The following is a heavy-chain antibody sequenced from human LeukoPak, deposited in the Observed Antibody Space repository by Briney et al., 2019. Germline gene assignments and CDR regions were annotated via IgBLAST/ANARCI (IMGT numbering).Heavy chain of an antibody. J-gene: IGHJ4*02. CDR2: INPNSGGT. Sequence: ASVKVSCKASGYTSTGYYMHWVRQAPAQGLEWMGWINPNSGGTNYAQKFQGRVTMTRDTSINTAYMELSGLRSDDTAVYYCARLIVGAKFDYWGQGTLVSVSS. CDR1: GYTSTGYY. CDR3: ARLIVGAKFDY. D-gene: IGHD1-26*01. V-gene: IGHV1-2*02.